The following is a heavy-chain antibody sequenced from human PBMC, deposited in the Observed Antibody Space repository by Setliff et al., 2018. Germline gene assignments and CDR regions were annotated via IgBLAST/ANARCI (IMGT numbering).Heavy chain of an antibody. CDR3: ARGDTIGFGAFDI. CDR1: GYIFTNYW. CDR2: IYPGDSDT. V-gene: IGHV5-51*01. J-gene: IGHJ3*02. D-gene: IGHD1-26*01. Sequence: GESLKISCKASGYIFTNYWIGWVRQMPGKGLEWMGVIYPGDSDTRYGPSFQGQVTISAAKSITTVYLQINSLKASDTAIYFCARGDTIGFGAFDIWGQGTMVTVSS.